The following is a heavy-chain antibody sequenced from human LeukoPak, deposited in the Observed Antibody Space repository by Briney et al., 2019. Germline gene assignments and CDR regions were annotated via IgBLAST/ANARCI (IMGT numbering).Heavy chain of an antibody. CDR3: ARGGELKGDVYYFDY. V-gene: IGHV3-13*01. CDR2: IGAAGDT. CDR1: GFTFSSYD. J-gene: IGHJ4*02. Sequence: AGGSLRPSYAASGFTFSSYDMHWVRQATGKGLEWVSAIGAAGDTYYPGSVKGRFTISRENAKNSLYLQMNSLRAGDTAVYYCARGGELKGDVYYFDYWGQGTLVTVSS. D-gene: IGHD1-7*01.